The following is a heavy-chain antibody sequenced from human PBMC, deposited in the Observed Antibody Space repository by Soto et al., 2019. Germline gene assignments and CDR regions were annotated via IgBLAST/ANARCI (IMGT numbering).Heavy chain of an antibody. CDR3: AKDSRELLGGGYYFDY. Sequence: GGSLRLSCAASGFTFSSYAMRWVRQAPGKGLEWVSAISGSGGSTYYADSVKGRFTISRDNSKNTLYLQMNSLRAEDTAVYYCAKDSRELLGGGYYFDYWGQGTLVTVSS. CDR2: ISGSGGST. J-gene: IGHJ4*02. V-gene: IGHV3-23*01. D-gene: IGHD1-26*01. CDR1: GFTFSSYA.